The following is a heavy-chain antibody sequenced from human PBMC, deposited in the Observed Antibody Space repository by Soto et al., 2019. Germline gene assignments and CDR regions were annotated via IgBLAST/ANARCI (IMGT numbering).Heavy chain of an antibody. CDR1: GYTFTGYY. V-gene: IGHV1-2*04. J-gene: IGHJ6*02. Sequence: ASVKVSCKASGYTFTGYYMHWVRQAPGQGLEWMGWINPNSGGTNYAQKFQGWVTMTRDTSISTAYMELSRLRSDDTAVYYCARGGDSSSSGSVLYYYYYGMDVWGQGTTVTVSS. CDR2: INPNSGGT. CDR3: ARGGDSSSSGSVLYYYYYGMDV. D-gene: IGHD6-6*01.